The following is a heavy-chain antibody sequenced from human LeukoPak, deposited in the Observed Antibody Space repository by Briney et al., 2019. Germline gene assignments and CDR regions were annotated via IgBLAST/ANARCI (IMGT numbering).Heavy chain of an antibody. Sequence: GESLKISCKGPGYSFTSYWIGWVRQMSGKGPEWMGSIYPRYSDIRYSPSFQGQVTISADKYISTAYLQWSSLKASDTAMYYCARQSASLGSYYFDYWGQGRLVTVSS. CDR1: GYSFTSYW. J-gene: IGHJ4*02. CDR3: ARQSASLGSYYFDY. CDR2: IYPRYSDI. D-gene: IGHD7-27*01. V-gene: IGHV5-51*01.